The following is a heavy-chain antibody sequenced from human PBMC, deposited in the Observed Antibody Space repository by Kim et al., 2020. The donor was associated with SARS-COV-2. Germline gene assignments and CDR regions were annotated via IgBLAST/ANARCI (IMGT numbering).Heavy chain of an antibody. CDR3: TTDGLEPLAGPPGFDP. D-gene: IGHD1-1*01. V-gene: IGHV3-15*01. J-gene: IGHJ5*02. Sequence: PVKGRFTISRDDSKNTLYLQMNSLKTEDTAVYYCTTDGLEPLAGPPGFDPWGQGTLVTVSS.